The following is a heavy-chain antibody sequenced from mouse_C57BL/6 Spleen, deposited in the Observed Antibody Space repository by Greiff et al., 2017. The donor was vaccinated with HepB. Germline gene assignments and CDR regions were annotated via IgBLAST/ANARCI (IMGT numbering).Heavy chain of an antibody. D-gene: IGHD3-1*01. V-gene: IGHV1-18*01. J-gene: IGHJ3*01. Sequence: VQLKESGPELVKPGASVKIPCKASGYTFTDYNMDWVKQSHGKSLEWIGDINPNNGGTIYNQKFKGKATLTVDKSSSTAYMELRSLTSEDTAVYYCATGSSAWFAYWGQGTLVTVSA. CDR1: GYTFTDYN. CDR3: ATGSSAWFAY. CDR2: INPNNGGT.